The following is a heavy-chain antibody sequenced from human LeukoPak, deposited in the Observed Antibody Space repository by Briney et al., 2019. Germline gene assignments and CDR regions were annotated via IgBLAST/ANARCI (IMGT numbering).Heavy chain of an antibody. J-gene: IGHJ6*03. CDR1: GGSISSGGYY. CDR3: ARDADYDYMDV. CDR2: IYHSGST. V-gene: IGHV4-30-2*01. Sequence: SETPSLTCTVSGGSISSGGYYWSWIRQPPGKGLEWIGYIYHSGSTYYNPSLKSRVTISVDRSKNQFSLKLSSVTAADTAVYYCARDADYDYMDVWGKGTTVTVSS.